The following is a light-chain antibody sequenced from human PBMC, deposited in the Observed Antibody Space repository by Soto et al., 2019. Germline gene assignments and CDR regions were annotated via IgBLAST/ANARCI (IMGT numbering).Light chain of an antibody. Sequence: EIVMTQSPATLSVSPGERATLSCRASQSVSSNLAWYQQKLGQAPRLLIYGASTRATGIPARFSGSGSGTEFTLTISSLQSEDFAVYYCQQYNNWPPVTFGPGTKVDIK. CDR3: QQYNNWPPVT. V-gene: IGKV3-15*01. CDR2: GAS. J-gene: IGKJ3*01. CDR1: QSVSSN.